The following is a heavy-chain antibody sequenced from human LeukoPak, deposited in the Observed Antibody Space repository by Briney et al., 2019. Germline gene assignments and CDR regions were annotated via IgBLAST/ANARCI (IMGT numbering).Heavy chain of an antibody. CDR3: AREYYYDSSGITGRAFDI. D-gene: IGHD3-22*01. CDR2: IIPIFGTA. V-gene: IGHV1-69*13. J-gene: IGHJ3*02. CDR1: GGTFSSYA. Sequence: SVKVSCKASGGTFSSYAISWVRQAPGQGLEWMGGIIPIFGTANYAQKFQGRVTITADESTSTAYMELSSLRSEDTAVYCCAREYYYDSSGITGRAFDIWGQGTMVTVSS.